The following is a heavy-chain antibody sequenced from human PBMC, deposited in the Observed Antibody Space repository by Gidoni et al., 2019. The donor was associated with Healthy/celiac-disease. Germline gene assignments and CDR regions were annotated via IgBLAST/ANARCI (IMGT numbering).Heavy chain of an antibody. J-gene: IGHJ6*02. CDR1: GVPCDDYG. V-gene: IGHV3-20*04. D-gene: IGHD4-17*01. Sequence: EVQLVESGGGVVRPGGSLRLSCAASGVPCDDYGMRWVRQDPGKGLEWVSVINWNGGSTGYADSVKGRFTISRDNAKNSLYLQMNSLRAEDTALYYCAREGTTVTTGGRYYYYGMDVWGQGTTVTVSS. CDR3: AREGTTVTTGGRYYYYGMDV. CDR2: INWNGGST.